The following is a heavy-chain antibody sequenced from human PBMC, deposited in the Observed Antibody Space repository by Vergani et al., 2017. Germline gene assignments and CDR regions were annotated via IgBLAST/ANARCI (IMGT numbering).Heavy chain of an antibody. Sequence: EVQLVESGGGLVQPGGSLRLSCAASGFTFSSYWMSWVRQAPGKGLEWVANIKQDGSEKYYVDSVKGRFTISRDNAKNSLYLQMNSLRAEDTAVYYCARPALNCGGDCYPPYWYFDLWGRGTLVTVSS. D-gene: IGHD2-21*02. J-gene: IGHJ2*01. CDR1: GFTFSSYW. CDR3: ARPALNCGGDCYPPYWYFDL. V-gene: IGHV3-7*02. CDR2: IKQDGSEK.